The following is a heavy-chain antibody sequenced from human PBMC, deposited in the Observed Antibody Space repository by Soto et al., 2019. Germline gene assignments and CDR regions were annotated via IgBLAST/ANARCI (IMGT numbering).Heavy chain of an antibody. CDR2: IYHSGST. D-gene: IGHD6-13*01. Sequence: SETLSLTYAVSGGSIGSSNWWSWVRQPPGKGLEWIGEIYHSGSTNYNPSLKSRVTISVDKSKNQFSLKLSSVTAADTAVYYCARERPAGARLDPWGQGTLVTVSS. CDR1: GGSIGSSNW. V-gene: IGHV4-4*02. J-gene: IGHJ5*02. CDR3: ARERPAGARLDP.